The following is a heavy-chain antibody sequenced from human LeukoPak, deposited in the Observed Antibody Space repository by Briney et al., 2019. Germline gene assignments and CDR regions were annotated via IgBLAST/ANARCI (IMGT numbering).Heavy chain of an antibody. CDR1: GFIFSTYS. CDR2: ISSSSSFI. V-gene: IGHV3-21*01. J-gene: IGHJ4*02. Sequence: GGSLRLSCAASGFIFSTYSINWVRQAPGKGLEWVSSISSSSSFIYYADSVKGRFTISRDNANNSLYLQMSSLRAEDTAVYYCARVPSDYWGQGTLVTVSS. CDR3: ARVPSDY.